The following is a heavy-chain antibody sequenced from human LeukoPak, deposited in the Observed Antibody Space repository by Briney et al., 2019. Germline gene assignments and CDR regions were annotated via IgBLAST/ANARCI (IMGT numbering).Heavy chain of an antibody. J-gene: IGHJ3*02. CDR1: GGSISSYY. CDR3: ARGLSSRAWFPI. Sequence: SETLSLTCTVSGGSISSYYWSWIRQPPGKGLEWIGYIYYSGSTNYNPSLKSRVTISVDTSKNQFSLKLSSVTAADTAVYYCARGLSSRAWFPIWGQGTMVTVSS. CDR2: IYYSGST. D-gene: IGHD3-10*01. V-gene: IGHV4-59*12.